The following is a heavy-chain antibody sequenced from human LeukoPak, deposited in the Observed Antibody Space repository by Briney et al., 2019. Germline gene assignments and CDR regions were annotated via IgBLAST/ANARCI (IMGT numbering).Heavy chain of an antibody. Sequence: KPSETLSLTCAVYGVSFSGHYWSWIRQTPGKGLEWVGEINHSGSTNNNPSLTSRVSTSVDPPKNQFSLKLSSVTAADTAVYYCARSGDYAHNWYDPWGQGTLVTVSS. J-gene: IGHJ5*02. V-gene: IGHV4-34*01. D-gene: IGHD4-17*01. CDR1: GVSFSGHY. CDR2: INHSGST. CDR3: ARSGDYAHNWYDP.